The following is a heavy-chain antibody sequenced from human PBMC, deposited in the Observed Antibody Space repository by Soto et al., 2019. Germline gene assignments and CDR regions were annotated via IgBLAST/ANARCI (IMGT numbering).Heavy chain of an antibody. D-gene: IGHD3-10*01. Sequence: GESLKISCAASGFTFNNYWMSWVRQAPGKGLEWVAHIKTDGSEKYYADSVKGRFTISRDNSKNTLYLQMNSLRAEDTAVYYCASDLRGRVYWGQGTLVTVSS. J-gene: IGHJ4*02. CDR1: GFTFNNYW. CDR2: IKTDGSEK. V-gene: IGHV3-7*01. CDR3: ASDLRGRVY.